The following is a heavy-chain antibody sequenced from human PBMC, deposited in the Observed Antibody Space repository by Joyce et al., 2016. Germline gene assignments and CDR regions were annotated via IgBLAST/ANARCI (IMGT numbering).Heavy chain of an antibody. CDR3: ARGKAFDV. J-gene: IGHJ3*01. V-gene: IGHV3-7*01. Sequence: EVQLVESGGGLVQPGGSRRLSCGASGFTFSGKSMSWLRQAPGGGLEWVANIKQDGSAVYYLDSVKGRFTVSRDNARSLVHLQMVSLRVEDTALYYCARGKAFDVWGQGTMVTVSS. CDR2: IKQDGSAV. CDR1: GFTFSGKS.